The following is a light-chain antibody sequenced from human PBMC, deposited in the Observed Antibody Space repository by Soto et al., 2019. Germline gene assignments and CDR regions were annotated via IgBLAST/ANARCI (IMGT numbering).Light chain of an antibody. CDR2: GAS. Sequence: IQLTQSPSSLSASVGDRVTITCRASQAISSYLAWYQQKPGRAPTLLIYGASTLQSGVPSRFSGSGSGTDFTLTISSLQPEDCATYYCQQLNSYPRTFGQGTKVEIK. V-gene: IGKV1-9*01. CDR1: QAISSY. J-gene: IGKJ1*01. CDR3: QQLNSYPRT.